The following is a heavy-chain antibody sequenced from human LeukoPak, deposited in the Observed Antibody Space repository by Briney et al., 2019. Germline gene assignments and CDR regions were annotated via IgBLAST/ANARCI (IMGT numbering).Heavy chain of an antibody. CDR3: AKESLPHRGYYFDS. CDR2: IGEDGGAR. D-gene: IGHD3-22*01. J-gene: IGHJ4*02. CDR1: GFTFSAYA. Sequence: GGSLRLSCAASGFTFSAYAMSWVRQAPGKGLEWVSAIGEDGGARLYADSVKGRFTISRDNSENTVSLQVNSLRAGDTAVYFCAKESLPHRGYYFDSWGRGTLITVSS. V-gene: IGHV3-23*01.